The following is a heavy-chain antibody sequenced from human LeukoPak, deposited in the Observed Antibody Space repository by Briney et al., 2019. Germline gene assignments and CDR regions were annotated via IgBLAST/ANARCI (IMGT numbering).Heavy chain of an antibody. V-gene: IGHV1-46*01. CDR2: INPSGGST. D-gene: IGHD4-17*01. J-gene: IGHJ4*02. CDR1: GYTFTSYY. CDR3: ARDRFMTTVTTGGY. Sequence: VASVKVSCKASGYTFTSYYMHWVRQAPGQGLGWMGIINPSGGSTSYAQKFQGRVAMTRDTTTSTVYMELSSLRSEDTAVYYCARDRFMTTVTTGGYWGQGTLVTVSS.